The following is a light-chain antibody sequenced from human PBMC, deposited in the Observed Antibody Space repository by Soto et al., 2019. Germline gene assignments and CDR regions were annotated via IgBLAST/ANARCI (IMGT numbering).Light chain of an antibody. CDR3: QHYGSAPWT. CDR1: QSVSSSY. J-gene: IGKJ1*01. V-gene: IGKV3-20*01. CDR2: GAS. Sequence: EIVLTQSPGTLSLSPGERATLSCRASQSVSSSYLAWYQQKPGQAPRLLIYGASSRATGIPDRFSGSGSGTDFTLTIRRLEPEDFEVYYCQHYGSAPWTFGQGTKVEIK.